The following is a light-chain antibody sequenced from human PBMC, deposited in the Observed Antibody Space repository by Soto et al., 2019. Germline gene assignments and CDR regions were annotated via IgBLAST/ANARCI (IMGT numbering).Light chain of an antibody. CDR3: QQYNNWPIT. Sequence: EIVMTQSPATLSLSAGERATLSCRASHSVSSNLAWYKQKPGQAPRLLIYGASTRATGIPARFSGSGSGTEFTLTISSLKSEDFAVYYCQQYNNWPITFGQGTRLEI. J-gene: IGKJ5*01. CDR2: GAS. V-gene: IGKV3-15*01. CDR1: HSVSSN.